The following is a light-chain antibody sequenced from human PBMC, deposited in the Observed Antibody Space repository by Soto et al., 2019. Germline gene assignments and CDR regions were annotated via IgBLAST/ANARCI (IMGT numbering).Light chain of an antibody. J-gene: IGLJ3*02. CDR3: CSYAGSYTWV. Sequence: QSALTQPRSVSGSPGQSVTISCTGTSSDVGAYNYVSWYQQHPGKPPKLMICDVSKRPSGVPDRFSGSKSGNAASLTISGLQAADEADYYCCSYAGSYTWVFGGGTKLTVL. CDR1: SSDVGAYNY. CDR2: DVS. V-gene: IGLV2-11*01.